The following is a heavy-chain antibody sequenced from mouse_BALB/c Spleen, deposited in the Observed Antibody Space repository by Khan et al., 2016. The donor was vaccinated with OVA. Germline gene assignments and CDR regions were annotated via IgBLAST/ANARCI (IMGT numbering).Heavy chain of an antibody. Sequence: VQLKQSGPGLVKPSQSLSLTCTVTGHSITSDYAWSWIRQFTGNKLQLMGYISHSGRTSYNPSLKSRTSITRDSSKNPFFLQLNSVTPEDTAADSCARDGNRYFDDWGEGTTVTVSS. CDR3: ARDGNRYFDD. J-gene: IGHJ1*01. CDR1: GHSITSDYA. V-gene: IGHV3-2*02. D-gene: IGHD2-1*01. CDR2: ISHSGRT.